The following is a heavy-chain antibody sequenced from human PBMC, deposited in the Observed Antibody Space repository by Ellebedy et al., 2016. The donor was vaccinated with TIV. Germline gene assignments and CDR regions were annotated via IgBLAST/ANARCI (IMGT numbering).Heavy chain of an antibody. CDR2: INHSGST. D-gene: IGHD3-10*01. CDR3: ARVPVRGVIIAFDY. V-gene: IGHV4-34*01. CDR1: GGSFSGYY. Sequence: SETLSLTXAVYGGSFSGYYWSWIRQPPGKGLEWIGEINHSGSTNYNPSLKSRVTISVDTSKNQFSLKLSSVTAADTAVYYCARVPVRGVIIAFDYWGQGTLVTVSS. J-gene: IGHJ4*02.